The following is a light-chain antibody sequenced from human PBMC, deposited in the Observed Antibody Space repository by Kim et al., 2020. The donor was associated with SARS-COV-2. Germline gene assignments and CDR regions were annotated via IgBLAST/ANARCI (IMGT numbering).Light chain of an antibody. CDR2: AAS. V-gene: IGKV1-9*01. CDR3: QQLNSYPLFT. CDR1: QGISSY. Sequence: SVGDRVTITCRASQGISSYLAWYQQKPGEAPKHLIYAASTLQSGVPSRFSGSGSGTDFTLTISSLQPEDFATYYCQQLNSYPLFTFGPGTKVDIK. J-gene: IGKJ3*01.